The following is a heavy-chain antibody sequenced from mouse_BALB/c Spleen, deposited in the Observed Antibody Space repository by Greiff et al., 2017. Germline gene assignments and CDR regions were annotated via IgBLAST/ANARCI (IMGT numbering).Heavy chain of an antibody. D-gene: IGHD4-1*01. CDR3: VRQGNFWDGAWFAY. V-gene: IGHV10-1*02. CDR2: IRSKSNNYAT. Sequence: EVQLQQSGGGLVQPKGSLKLSCAASGFTFNTYAMNWVRQAPGKGLEWVARIRSKSNNYATYYADSVKDRFTISRDDSQSMLYLQMNNLKTEDTAMYYCVRQGNFWDGAWFAYWGQGTLVTVSA. J-gene: IGHJ3*01. CDR1: GFTFNTYA.